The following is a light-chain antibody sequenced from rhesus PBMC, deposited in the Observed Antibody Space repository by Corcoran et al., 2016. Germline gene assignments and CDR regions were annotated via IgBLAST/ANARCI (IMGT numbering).Light chain of an antibody. Sequence: DIQMTQSPSSLSASVGDRVTITFRASQGISNWLAWYQQKPGKAPKPLIYRASNLETGVPSRFSGSGTGTDFTLTISSLQPEDIATYYCQQHDNSPYSFGQGTKVEIK. CDR3: QQHDNSPYS. V-gene: IGKV1-69*01. J-gene: IGKJ2*01. CDR2: RAS. CDR1: QGISNW.